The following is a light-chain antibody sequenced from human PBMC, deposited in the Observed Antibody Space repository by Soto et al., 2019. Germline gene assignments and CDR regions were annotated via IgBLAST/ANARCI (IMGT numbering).Light chain of an antibody. Sequence: VLTQSPATLSLSPGERATLSCRASQSVSNYLAWYQQKPGQAPRLLIYDASNRATGIPARFSGSGSGTDFTLTISSLEPEDFAIYYCQQRANWWTFGQGIKVDIK. CDR1: QSVSNY. V-gene: IGKV3-11*01. CDR3: QQRANWWT. CDR2: DAS. J-gene: IGKJ1*01.